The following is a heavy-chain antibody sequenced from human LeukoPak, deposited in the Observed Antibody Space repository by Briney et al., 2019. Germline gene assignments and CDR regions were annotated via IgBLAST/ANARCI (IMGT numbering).Heavy chain of an antibody. J-gene: IGHJ4*02. V-gene: IGHV4-30-4*01. Sequence: SQTLSLTCTVSGGSISSGDYYWSWIRQPPGKGLEWIGYIYYSGSTYYNPSLKSRVTISVDTSKNQFSLKLSPVTAADTAVYYCARAHYYDGSLLDYWGQGTLVTVSS. D-gene: IGHD3-22*01. CDR2: IYYSGST. CDR1: GGSISSGDYY. CDR3: ARAHYYDGSLLDY.